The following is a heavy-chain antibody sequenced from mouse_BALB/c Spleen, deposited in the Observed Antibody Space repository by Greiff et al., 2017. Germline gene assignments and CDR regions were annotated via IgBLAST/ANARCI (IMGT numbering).Heavy chain of an antibody. D-gene: IGHD2-14*01. Sequence: EVQLQQSGTVLARPGASVKMSCKASGYSFTSYWMHWVKQRPGQGLEWIGAIYPGNSDTSYNQKFKGKAKLTAVTSASTAYMELSSLTNEDSAVYYCARGDRYTGGYFDYWGQGTTLTVSS. CDR1: GYSFTSYW. J-gene: IGHJ2*01. V-gene: IGHV1-5*01. CDR3: ARGDRYTGGYFDY. CDR2: IYPGNSDT.